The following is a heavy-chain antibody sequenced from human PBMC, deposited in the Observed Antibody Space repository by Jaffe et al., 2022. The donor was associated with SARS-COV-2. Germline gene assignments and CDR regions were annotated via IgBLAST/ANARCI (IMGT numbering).Heavy chain of an antibody. J-gene: IGHJ3*02. CDR3: ASHSSSLTPNAFDI. Sequence: QLQLQESGPGLVKPSETLSLTCTVSGGSISSSSYYWGWIRQPPGKGLEWIGSIYYSGSTYYNPSLKSRVTISVDTSKNQFSLKLSSVTAADTAVYYCASHSSSLTPNAFDIWGQGTMVTVSS. CDR2: IYYSGST. V-gene: IGHV4-39*01. D-gene: IGHD6-6*01. CDR1: GGSISSSSYY.